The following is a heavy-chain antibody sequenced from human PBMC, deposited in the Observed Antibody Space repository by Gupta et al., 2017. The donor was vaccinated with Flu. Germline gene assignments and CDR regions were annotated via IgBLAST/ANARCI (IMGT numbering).Heavy chain of an antibody. V-gene: IGHV4-34*01. Sequence: QVQLQQWGAGLLKPSETLSLTCAVYGGSFSGYYWSWIRQPPGKGLEWIGEINHSGSTNYNPSLKSRVTISVDTSKNQFSLKLSSVTAADMAVYYCARGPFAYDSSGYYRGTHYYYGMDVWGQGTTVTVSS. CDR1: GGSFSGYY. CDR3: ARGPFAYDSSGYYRGTHYYYGMDV. J-gene: IGHJ6*02. D-gene: IGHD3-22*01. CDR2: INHSGST.